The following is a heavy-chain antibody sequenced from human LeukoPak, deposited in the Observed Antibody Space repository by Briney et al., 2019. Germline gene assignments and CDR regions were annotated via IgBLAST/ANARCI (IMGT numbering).Heavy chain of an antibody. D-gene: IGHD1-14*01. J-gene: IGHJ4*02. CDR2: ISSNGDIK. V-gene: IGHV3-11*01. Sequence: PGGSLRPSCAASGFIFSDYYMSWIRQAPGKGLEWVADISSNGDIKSYGDSAGGRFTISRDNFKNSLYLEMNNLRAEDTAVYYCAREIVAGTFDYWGQETLLTVAS. CDR3: AREIVAGTFDY. CDR1: GFIFSDYY.